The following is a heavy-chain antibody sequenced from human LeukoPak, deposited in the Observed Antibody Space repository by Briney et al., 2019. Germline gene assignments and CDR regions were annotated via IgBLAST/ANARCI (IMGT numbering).Heavy chain of an antibody. CDR2: ISYDGSNK. J-gene: IGHJ4*02. Sequence: GGSLRLSCAASGFTFSSYAMHWVRQAPGKGLEWVAVISYDGSNKYYADSVKGRFTISRDNSKNTLYLQMNSLRAEDTAVYYCAKLRGATINAWYFDYWGQGTLVTVSS. V-gene: IGHV3-30-3*01. CDR1: GFTFSSYA. CDR3: AKLRGATINAWYFDY. D-gene: IGHD5-12*01.